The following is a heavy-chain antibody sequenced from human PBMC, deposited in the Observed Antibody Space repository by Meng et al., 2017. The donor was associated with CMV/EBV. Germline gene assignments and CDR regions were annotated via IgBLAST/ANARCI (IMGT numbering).Heavy chain of an antibody. V-gene: IGHV1-69*10. CDR1: GGTFSSYA. Sequence: SVKVSCKASGGTFSSYAISWVRQAPGQGLEWMGGIIPILGIANYAQKFQGRVTITADKSTSTAYMELSSLRSEDTAVYYCARASFRFHYYYYGMDVWGQGTTVTV. J-gene: IGHJ6*02. CDR3: ARASFRFHYYYYGMDV. D-gene: IGHD3-16*02. CDR2: IIPILGIA.